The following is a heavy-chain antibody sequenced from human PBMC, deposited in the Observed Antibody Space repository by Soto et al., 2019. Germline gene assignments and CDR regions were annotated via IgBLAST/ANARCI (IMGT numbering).Heavy chain of an antibody. D-gene: IGHD6-19*01. CDR2: IYYSGNT. V-gene: IGHV4-59*08. CDR3: ARLTGYISGYYHNWFDP. J-gene: IGHJ5*02. Sequence: QVLLQESGPGLVKPSETLSLTCTVSGGSINNHYWSWIRQPPGEGLEWIGYIYYSGNTDYNPSLKSRVTIFLDTSKNQFSLKLTSVTAADTAVYYCARLTGYISGYYHNWFDPWGQGTLVTVSS. CDR1: GGSINNHY.